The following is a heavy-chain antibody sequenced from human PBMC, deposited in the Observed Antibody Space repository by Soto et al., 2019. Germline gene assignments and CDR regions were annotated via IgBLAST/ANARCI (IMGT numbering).Heavy chain of an antibody. CDR1: GFTFSVSG. D-gene: IGHD6-13*01. CDR2: IRSKSNNYAT. J-gene: IGHJ5*01. Sequence: PGGSLRLSCAASGFTFSVSGVHWVRQAPGKGLEWVGRIRSKSNNYATVYAPSVKGRFTISRDDSNNTAFLQMNSLKTEDTAVYYCTKTDLYSSNWSPWFDSWGQGTLVTVSS. V-gene: IGHV3-73*01. CDR3: TKTDLYSSNWSPWFDS.